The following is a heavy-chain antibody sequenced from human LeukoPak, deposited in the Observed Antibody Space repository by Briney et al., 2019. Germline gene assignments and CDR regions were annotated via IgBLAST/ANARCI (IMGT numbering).Heavy chain of an antibody. CDR2: INPDGRST. Sequence: GGSLRLSCAASGFTLSDYCLHWLRQGPGKGRVWVSRINPDGRSTNDADFVKGRFTISRDNAKKTLNLQMNSLRAEDTAVYYCVRSTAVLPFDYWGQGIPVTVSS. CDR1: GFTLSDYC. J-gene: IGHJ4*02. CDR3: VRSTAVLPFDY. D-gene: IGHD6-6*01. V-gene: IGHV3-74*01.